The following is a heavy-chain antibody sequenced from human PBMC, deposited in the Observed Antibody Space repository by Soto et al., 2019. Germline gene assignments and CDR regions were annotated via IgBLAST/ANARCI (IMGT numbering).Heavy chain of an antibody. CDR3: ARGGGWYVWFDP. J-gene: IGHJ5*02. Sequence: ASVQVSCKTSGYTFASYAMQWVRQAPGQRLEWMGWINAGNGNTKYSQKFQGRVTITRDTSASTAYMELSSLRSEDTAVYYCARGGGWYVWFDPWGQGTLVTVSS. CDR1: GYTFASYA. D-gene: IGHD6-19*01. V-gene: IGHV1-3*01. CDR2: INAGNGNT.